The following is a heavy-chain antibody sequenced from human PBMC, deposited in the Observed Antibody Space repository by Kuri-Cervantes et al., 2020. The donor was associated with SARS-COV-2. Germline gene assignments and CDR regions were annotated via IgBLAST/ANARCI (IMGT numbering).Heavy chain of an antibody. D-gene: IGHD1-26*01. J-gene: IGHJ4*02. V-gene: IGHV2-5*05. CDR3: ARALGVGSFDY. Sequence: SGPTLVKPRQTLTLTCTFSGFSLNTSGVGVGWIRQPPGKALEWLALIYWDDDKRYGPSLKSRLTITKDTSKNQVVLTMTNMDPVDTATYYCARALGVGSFDYWGQGTLVTVSS. CDR1: GFSLNTSGVG. CDR2: IYWDDDK.